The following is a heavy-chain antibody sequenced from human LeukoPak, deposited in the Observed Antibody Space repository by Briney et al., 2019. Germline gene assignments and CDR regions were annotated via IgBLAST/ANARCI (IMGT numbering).Heavy chain of an antibody. CDR1: GFTFSSYE. V-gene: IGHV3-48*03. Sequence: PGGSLRLSYAASGFTFSSYEMNWVRQAPGQGLEWVSYISSSGSTIYYDDSVTGRFTISRDNAKNSLYVQMNSLRAEDTALYYCARVYYQNFDYWGQGTLVTASS. CDR3: ARVYYQNFDY. J-gene: IGHJ4*02. D-gene: IGHD3-22*01. CDR2: ISSSGSTI.